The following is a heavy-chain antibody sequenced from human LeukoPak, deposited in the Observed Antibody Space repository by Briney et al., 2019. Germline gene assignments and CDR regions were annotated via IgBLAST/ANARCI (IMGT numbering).Heavy chain of an antibody. D-gene: IGHD5-12*01. J-gene: IGHJ4*02. CDR2: IKEDGSAK. Sequence: GGSLRLSCAGSGFTFSSNWMTWVRQAPGKGLEWVANIKEDGSAKYYVDSMKGRFTISRDNAKNSLYLQINSLRAEDTAVYYCARDSPGYGGYSYWGQGTLVTVSS. V-gene: IGHV3-7*04. CDR3: ARDSPGYGGYSY. CDR1: GFTFSSNW.